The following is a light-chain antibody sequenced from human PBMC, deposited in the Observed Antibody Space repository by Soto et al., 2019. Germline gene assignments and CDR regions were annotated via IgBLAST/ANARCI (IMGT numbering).Light chain of an antibody. J-gene: IGKJ1*01. V-gene: IGKV1-39*01. CDR3: QQSYSAPRT. CDR1: ESINTY. CDR2: AAS. Sequence: DNQMTQSPPSLSASVGDRVTITCRASESINTYLNWYQQKPGKAPKLLIYAASSLQSGVPSRFSGSGSGTDFTLTISGLQPEDFETYFCQQSYSAPRTFGQGTKVDIK.